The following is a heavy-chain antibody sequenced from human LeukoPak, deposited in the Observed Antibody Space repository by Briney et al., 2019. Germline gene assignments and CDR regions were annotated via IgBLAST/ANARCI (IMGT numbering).Heavy chain of an antibody. J-gene: IGHJ3*02. CDR2: ISSSGNTI. CDR1: GFTFSDYY. D-gene: IGHD5-18*01. CDR3: ARKHSYGMGAFDI. Sequence: PGGSLRLSCAASGFTFSDYYMSWLRQAPGKGLEWVSYISSSGNTIYYADSVKGRFTISRDNAKNSLFLQMNSLRAEDTAVYYCARKHSYGMGAFDIWGQGIMVTVSS. V-gene: IGHV3-11*01.